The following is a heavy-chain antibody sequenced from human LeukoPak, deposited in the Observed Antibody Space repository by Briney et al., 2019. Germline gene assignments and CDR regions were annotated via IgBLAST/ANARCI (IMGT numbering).Heavy chain of an antibody. CDR2: RHSTGNS. CDR3: ARGYCSGGSCYSYYYYNYMDV. D-gene: IGHD2-15*01. J-gene: IGHJ6*03. CDR1: KDPIISFDHS. V-gene: IGHV4-30-4*07. Sequence: SETLSLTCDVSKDPIISFDHSWSWIRHFPGKGLEWMGYRHSTGNSYYNPSLRGRVFISEDSSTGHLSLTLSFVTAADTAVYYCARGYCSGGSCYSYYYYNYMDVWGKGTTVTVSS.